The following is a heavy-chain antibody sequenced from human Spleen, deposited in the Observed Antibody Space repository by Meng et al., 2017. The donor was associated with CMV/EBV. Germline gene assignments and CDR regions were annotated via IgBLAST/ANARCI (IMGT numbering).Heavy chain of an antibody. CDR2: ISWNSGSI. CDR3: AKIPHYDFWSGYYDPQYNYGMDV. J-gene: IGHJ6*02. D-gene: IGHD3-3*01. Sequence: GGSLRLSCAASGFIFDDYAMNWVRQVPGKGLEWVSGISWNSGSIGYADSVKGRFTISRDNAKNSLYLQMNSLRAEGTAVYYCAKIPHYDFWSGYYDPQYNYGMDVWGQGTTVTVSS. V-gene: IGHV3-9*01. CDR1: GFIFDDYA.